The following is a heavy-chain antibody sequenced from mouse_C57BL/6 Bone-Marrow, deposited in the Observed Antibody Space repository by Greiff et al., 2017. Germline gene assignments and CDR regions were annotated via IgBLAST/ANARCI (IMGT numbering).Heavy chain of an antibody. CDR2: IDPSDSYT. CDR1: GYTFTSYW. V-gene: IGHV1-50*01. Sequence: QVQLQQPGAELVKPGASVKLSCKASGYTFTSYWMQWVKQRPGQGLEWIGEIDPSDSYTNYNQKFKGKATLTVDTSSSTAYMQLSSLTSEDSAVYCCARNYDLYYAIDYWGQGTSVTVSS. D-gene: IGHD2-4*01. CDR3: ARNYDLYYAIDY. J-gene: IGHJ4*01.